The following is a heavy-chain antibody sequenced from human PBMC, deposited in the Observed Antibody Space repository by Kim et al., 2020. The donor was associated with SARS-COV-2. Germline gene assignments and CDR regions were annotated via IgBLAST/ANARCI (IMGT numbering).Heavy chain of an antibody. CDR1: GFTFTTYW. D-gene: IGHD2-8*02. J-gene: IGHJ4*02. Sequence: GGSLRLSCAASGFTFTTYWMHWVRQAPGKGLVWVSRINSDGTITNYADSVKGRFTISRDNAKNTLSLQMNSVRAEDTAVYYCARGPRVWSFDLWGQGTLDTVSS. CDR2: INSDGTIT. CDR3: ARGPRVWSFDL. V-gene: IGHV3-74*01.